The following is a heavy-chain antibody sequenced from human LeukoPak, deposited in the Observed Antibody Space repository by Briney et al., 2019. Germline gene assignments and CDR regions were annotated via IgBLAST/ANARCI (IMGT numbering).Heavy chain of an antibody. CDR2: ISGSGGST. V-gene: IGHV3-23*01. D-gene: IGHD3-22*01. CDR1: GFTFSSYA. Sequence: PGGSLRLSCAASGFTFSSYAMSWVRQAPGKGLEWVSAISGSGGSTYYADSVKGRFTISRDNSKNTLYLQMNSLRAEDTAVYYCAKDYYDSSVYYFGDAFDIWGQGTMVTVSS. J-gene: IGHJ3*02. CDR3: AKDYYDSSVYYFGDAFDI.